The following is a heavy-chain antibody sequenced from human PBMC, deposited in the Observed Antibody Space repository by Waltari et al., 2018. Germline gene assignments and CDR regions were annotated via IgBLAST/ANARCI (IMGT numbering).Heavy chain of an antibody. D-gene: IGHD2-21*01. CDR3: ARDRGYCGGDCYKNLDS. CDR2: IKKDGSEK. J-gene: IGHJ4*02. Sequence: EVQLVESGGGLVQPGGSLRLSCEAFGFTFSDFWMTWVRQAPGKGLEWVGKIKKDGSEKYYVDSVKGRFTVSRDNAKNSLYLQMSSLRAEDTAIYYCARDRGYCGGDCYKNLDSWGQGTLVAVSS. CDR1: GFTFSDFW. V-gene: IGHV3-7*01.